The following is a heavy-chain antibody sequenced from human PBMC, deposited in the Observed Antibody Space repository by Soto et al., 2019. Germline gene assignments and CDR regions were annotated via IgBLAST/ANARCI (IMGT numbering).Heavy chain of an antibody. CDR2: IIPIFGTA. J-gene: IGHJ6*02. D-gene: IGHD2-2*02. CDR1: GGTFSSYA. CDR3: AREGDIVVVPAAIFRDYYYGMDV. Sequence: QVQLVQSGAEVQKPGSSVKVSCKASGGTFSSYAISWVRQAPGQGLEWMGGIIPIFGTANYAQKFQGRVTITADESTSTAYMELSSLRSEDTAVYYCAREGDIVVVPAAIFRDYYYGMDVWGQGTTVTVSS. V-gene: IGHV1-69*01.